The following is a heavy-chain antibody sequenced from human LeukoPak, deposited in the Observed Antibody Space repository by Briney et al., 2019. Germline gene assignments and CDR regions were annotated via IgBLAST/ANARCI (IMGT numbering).Heavy chain of an antibody. CDR3: ARDSYCGGDCYGDAFDI. D-gene: IGHD2-21*02. J-gene: IGHJ3*02. Sequence: QPGRSLRLSCAASGFTFSGYGMHWVRQAPGKGLEWVAVIWYDGSNKYYADSVKGRFTISRDNSKNTLYLQMNSLRAEDTAVYYCARDSYCGGDCYGDAFDIWGQGTMVTVSS. CDR2: IWYDGSNK. V-gene: IGHV3-33*01. CDR1: GFTFSGYG.